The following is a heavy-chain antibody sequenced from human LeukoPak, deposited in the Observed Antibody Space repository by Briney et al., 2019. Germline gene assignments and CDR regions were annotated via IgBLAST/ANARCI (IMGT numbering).Heavy chain of an antibody. V-gene: IGHV3-53*01. CDR3: ARGAGRFDY. CDR2: IYSGGST. J-gene: IGHJ4*02. Sequence: PGGSLRLSCVASGFIVSSNYMNWVRQAPGKGLEWVSVIYSGGSTYYADSVKGRFTISRDSSKNTLYLQMNSLRAEDTAVYYCARGAGRFDYWGQGTLVTVSS. D-gene: IGHD1-26*01. CDR1: GFIVSSNY.